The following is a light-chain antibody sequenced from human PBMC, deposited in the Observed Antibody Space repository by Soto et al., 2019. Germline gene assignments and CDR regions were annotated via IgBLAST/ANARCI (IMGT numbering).Light chain of an antibody. CDR3: QQYDSTPQT. V-gene: IGKV3-20*01. Sequence: EIVLTQSPGTLSLSPGDRATLSCRASQSVRSNYLAWYQRKPGQAPRLLIYGASNRATDLPSRFSASGSGTDFTLTITRLQAEDFAVYYCQQYDSTPQTFGRGTKVEVK. CDR2: GAS. CDR1: QSVRSNY. J-gene: IGKJ1*01.